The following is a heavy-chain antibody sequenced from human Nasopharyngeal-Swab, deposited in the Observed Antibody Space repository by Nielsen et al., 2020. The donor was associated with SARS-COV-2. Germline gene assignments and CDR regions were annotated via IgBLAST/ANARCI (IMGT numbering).Heavy chain of an antibody. V-gene: IGHV4-59*12. CDR2: IYYSGST. Sequence: GSLRLSCTVSGGSISSYYWSWIRQPPGKGLEWIGYIYYSGSTNYNPSLKSRVTISVDTSKNQFSLKLSSVTAADTAVYYCARDDPIGWFDPWGQGTLVTVSS. CDR1: GGSISSYY. J-gene: IGHJ5*02. CDR3: ARDDPIGWFDP.